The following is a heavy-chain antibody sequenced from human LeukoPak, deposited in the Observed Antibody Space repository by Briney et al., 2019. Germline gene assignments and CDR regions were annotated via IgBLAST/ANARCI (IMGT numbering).Heavy chain of an antibody. CDR2: INLTGSS. D-gene: IGHD6-19*01. V-gene: IGHV4-34*01. J-gene: IGHJ6*03. CDR3: QGVPLGYSSGWTSDYSYMDV. CDR1: GGSFTTSW. Sequence: SQTLSLTCAVYGGSFTTSWWSWIRQGPGKGLEWIGEINLTGSSSYNPSLKSRVTISLDTPNSQFSLSLSFLTAADTAMYYCQGVPLGYSSGWTSDYSYMDVWGKGTPVTVS.